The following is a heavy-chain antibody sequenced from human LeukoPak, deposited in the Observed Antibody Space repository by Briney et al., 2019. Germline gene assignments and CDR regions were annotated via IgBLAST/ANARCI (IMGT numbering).Heavy chain of an antibody. Sequence: SQTLSLTCAVSGGSISSGGYSWSWIRQPPGKGLEWIGYIYHSGSTYYNPSLKSRVTISVDRSKNQFSLKLSSVTAADTAVYYCAAEHYDFWSGSRLFDPWGQGTPVTVSS. D-gene: IGHD3-3*01. CDR3: AAEHYDFWSGSRLFDP. J-gene: IGHJ5*02. V-gene: IGHV4-30-2*01. CDR2: IYHSGST. CDR1: GGSISSGGYS.